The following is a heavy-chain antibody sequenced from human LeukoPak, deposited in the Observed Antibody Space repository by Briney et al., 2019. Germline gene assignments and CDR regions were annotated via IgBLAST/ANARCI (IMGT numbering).Heavy chain of an antibody. Sequence: GGSLRLSCAASGFSFSSYAVSWVRQAPGRGLEWVSGISDGGSRTYYADSVKGRFTISRDDSKNTLYLQMNSLRAEDTAVYYCAKDPYYDSSGYYYPFDYWGQGTLVTVSS. D-gene: IGHD3-22*01. CDR3: AKDPYYDSSGYYYPFDY. V-gene: IGHV3-23*01. CDR2: ISDGGSRT. J-gene: IGHJ4*02. CDR1: GFSFSSYA.